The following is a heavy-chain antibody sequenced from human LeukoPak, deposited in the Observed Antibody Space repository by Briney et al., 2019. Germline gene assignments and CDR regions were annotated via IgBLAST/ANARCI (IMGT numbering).Heavy chain of an antibody. V-gene: IGHV1-3*04. CDR2: INSANGKT. CDR1: GYTFANYA. D-gene: IGHD2-21*02. Sequence: ASVKVSCKASGYTFANYAMHWVRQAPGQSLEWMGWINSANGKTKYSQKFQGRVTITRDTSASTAYMDLSSLRSEDTAVYYCARNTETAIPLPYYFDYWGQGTLVTVSS. CDR3: ARNTETAIPLPYYFDY. J-gene: IGHJ4*02.